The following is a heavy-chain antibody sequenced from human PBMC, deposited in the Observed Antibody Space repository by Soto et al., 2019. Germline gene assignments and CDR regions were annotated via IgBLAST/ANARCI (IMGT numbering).Heavy chain of an antibody. CDR1: GYTFTNYW. Sequence: GESLKISCKGSGYTFTNYWIGWVRQMPGKGLEWMGIIYPGDSDTKYNPSFQGQVTISADKSITTTYLQWSSLKASDTAIYYCAESIFYYGMDVWGQGTTVTVSS. CDR3: AESIFYYGMDV. D-gene: IGHD3-3*01. CDR2: IYPGDSDT. V-gene: IGHV5-51*01. J-gene: IGHJ6*02.